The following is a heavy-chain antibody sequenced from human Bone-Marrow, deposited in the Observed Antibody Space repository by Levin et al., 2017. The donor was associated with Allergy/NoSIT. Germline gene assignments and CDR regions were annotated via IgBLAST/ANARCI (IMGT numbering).Heavy chain of an antibody. CDR3: AKMSVRCSGGRCYSGNLHY. Sequence: GGSLRLSCAASGFTFSNYAMSWVRQAPGRGLEWVSSISASGDNTYYADSVRGQFTISRDNSKNTLLLQLSSLRAEDTALYYCAKMSVRCSGGRCYSGNLHYSRQPPLLSPSS. V-gene: IGHV3-23*01. CDR2: ISASGDNT. CDR1: GFTFSNYA. J-gene: IGHJ4*02. D-gene: IGHD2-15*01.